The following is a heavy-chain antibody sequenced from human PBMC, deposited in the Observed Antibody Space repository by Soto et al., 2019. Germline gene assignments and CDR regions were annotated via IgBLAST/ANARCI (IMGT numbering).Heavy chain of an antibody. J-gene: IGHJ4*02. CDR1: SGSISSGDYF. CDR2: IDYSGSA. Sequence: QVQLQESGPGLVKPSQTLSLTCAVSSGSISSGDYFWSWIRQPPGKGLEWIGYIDYSGSAYYNPSLKSRVTISVDTSNNQFSLKLNSVAAADTAVYFCARVLAAYVNPRFDSWGQGTRVTVSS. CDR3: ARVLAAYVNPRFDS. D-gene: IGHD2-21*01. V-gene: IGHV4-30-4*01.